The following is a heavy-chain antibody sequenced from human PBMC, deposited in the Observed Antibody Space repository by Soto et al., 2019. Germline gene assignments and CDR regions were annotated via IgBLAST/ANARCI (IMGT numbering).Heavy chain of an antibody. V-gene: IGHV3-66*01. CDR3: ARDDVLCDGGSCYGVPMAV. CDR2: IQSGGTT. D-gene: IGHD2-15*01. CDR1: GFTVSSKY. J-gene: IGHJ6*03. Sequence: EVQLVESGGGLVQPGGSLRLSCAASGFTVSSKYMSWVRQAPGKGLEWVSLIQSGGTTYYADSVKGRFTISRDSSENTLHLQMDSLRAEDTAVYYGARDDVLCDGGSCYGVPMAVWGKGTTVTVSS.